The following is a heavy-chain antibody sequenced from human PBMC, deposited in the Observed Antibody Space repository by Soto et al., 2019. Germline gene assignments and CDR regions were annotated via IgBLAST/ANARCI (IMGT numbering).Heavy chain of an antibody. CDR3: ARDCPITVVGVVINYGMDV. Sequence: ASVKASCKASGYTFTGPNMHSVRQAPGQGLEWMGWNNPNSGGKNYAQQFQGRVTMTSDTSTSTAYMELSRMRSDATAVYYCARDCPITVVGVVINYGMDVWGQGTTVTDFS. J-gene: IGHJ6*02. D-gene: IGHD3-3*01. CDR2: NNPNSGGK. CDR1: GYTFTGPN. V-gene: IGHV1-2*02.